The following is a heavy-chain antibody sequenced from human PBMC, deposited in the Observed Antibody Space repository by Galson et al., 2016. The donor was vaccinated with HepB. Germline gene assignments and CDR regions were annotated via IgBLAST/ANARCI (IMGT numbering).Heavy chain of an antibody. CDR2: ISDGGTA. V-gene: IGHV3-23*01. J-gene: IGHJ4*02. Sequence: SLRLSCAASGFTFKYHAMSWVRQAPGSGLEWVAVISDGGTAHYADSVKGRFTISRDNSKNTVYLQMDSLRAEDRAEYYCARVSGPWVGVPAAKVYFDFWGQGTLAIVSS. CDR3: ARVSGPWVGVPAAKVYFDF. CDR1: GFTFKYHA. D-gene: IGHD2-2*01.